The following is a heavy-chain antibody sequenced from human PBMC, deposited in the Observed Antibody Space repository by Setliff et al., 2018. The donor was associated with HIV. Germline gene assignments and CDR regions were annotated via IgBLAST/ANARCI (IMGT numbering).Heavy chain of an antibody. J-gene: IGHJ6*03. CDR2: MNPNSGNT. CDR1: GYTFSSYD. CDR3: ARARRDSYDRGRRNHYYINV. Sequence: ASVKVSCKASGYTFSSYDINWVRQATGQGLEWMGWMNPNSGNTGYAQKFQGRVTMTRDTSISTAYMELNNLKFEDTAVYYCARARRDSYDRGRRNHYYINVWGKGTTVTVSS. D-gene: IGHD3-22*01. V-gene: IGHV1-8*02.